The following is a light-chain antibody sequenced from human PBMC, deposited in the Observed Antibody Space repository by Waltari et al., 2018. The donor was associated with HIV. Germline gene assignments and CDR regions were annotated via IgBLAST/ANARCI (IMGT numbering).Light chain of an antibody. CDR2: GAT. CDR1: RDSSTH. Sequence: ATLLTQSPPAFSASTGDRVTITCRAIRDSSTHLAGYQQKPGSGPKLLMYGATTLQSGVPSRFNCSGSGTDFSLTINCLQSEDFATYYCQQYYSAPQTFGQGTKVEVK. CDR3: QQYYSAPQT. J-gene: IGKJ1*01. V-gene: IGKV1-8*01.